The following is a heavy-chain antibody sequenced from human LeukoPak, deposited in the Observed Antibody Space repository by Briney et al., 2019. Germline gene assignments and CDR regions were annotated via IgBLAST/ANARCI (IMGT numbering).Heavy chain of an antibody. J-gene: IGHJ6*03. Sequence: ASVKVSCKASGYTFTSYGISWVRQAPGQGLEWMGWISAYNGNTNCAQKLQGRVTMTTDTSTSTAYMELRSLRSDDTAVYYCARGEGRDPWADYYYYYMDVWGKGTTVTVSS. CDR2: ISAYNGNT. CDR3: ARGEGRDPWADYYYYYMDV. CDR1: GYTFTSYG. V-gene: IGHV1-18*01. D-gene: IGHD5-24*01.